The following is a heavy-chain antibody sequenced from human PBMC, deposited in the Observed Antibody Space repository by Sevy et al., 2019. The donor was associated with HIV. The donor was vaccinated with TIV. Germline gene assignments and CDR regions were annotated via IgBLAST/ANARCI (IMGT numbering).Heavy chain of an antibody. CDR2: IQVDGREK. CDR3: AKRPTAA. CDR1: GFTLSDSG. V-gene: IGHV3-30*02. Sequence: GGSLRLSCAASGFTLSDSGVHWVRQAPGKGLEWVAFIQVDGREKFYTDSVKGRFTISRDSSKNTLYLQMISLRGEDTAVYYCAKRPTAAWGQGTLVTVSS. J-gene: IGHJ5*02.